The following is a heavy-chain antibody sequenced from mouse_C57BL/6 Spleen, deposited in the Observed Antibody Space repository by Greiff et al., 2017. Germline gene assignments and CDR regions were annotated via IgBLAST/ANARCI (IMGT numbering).Heavy chain of an antibody. J-gene: IGHJ4*01. CDR2: INPGSGGT. CDR1: GYAFTNYL. D-gene: IGHD2-4*01. Sequence: VKLQESGAELVRPGTSVKVSCKASGYAFTNYLIEWVKQRPGQGLEWIGVINPGSGGTNYNEKFKGKATLTADKSSSTAYMQLSSLTSEDSAVYFCARRRVYYDYGDAMDYWGQGTSVTVSS. V-gene: IGHV1-54*01. CDR3: ARRRVYYDYGDAMDY.